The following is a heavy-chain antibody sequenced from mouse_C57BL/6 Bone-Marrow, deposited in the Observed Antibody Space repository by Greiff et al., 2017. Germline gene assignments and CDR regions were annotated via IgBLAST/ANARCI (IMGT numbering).Heavy chain of an antibody. Sequence: QVQLKESGAELVRPGASVKMSCKASGYTFTSYNMHWVKQTPRQGLEWIGAIYPGNGDTSYNQKFKGKATLTVDKSSSPAYMQLSSLTSEDSAVYVCAEEKLATVIPHDAMDYWGKGTTVTVSS. J-gene: IGHJ4*01. CDR2: IYPGNGDT. CDR1: GYTFTSYN. V-gene: IGHV1-12*01. CDR3: AEEKLATVIPHDAMDY. D-gene: IGHD1-1*01.